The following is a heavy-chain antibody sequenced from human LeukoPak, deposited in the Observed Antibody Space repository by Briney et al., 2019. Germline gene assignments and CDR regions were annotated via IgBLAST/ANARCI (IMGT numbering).Heavy chain of an antibody. Sequence: GGSLRLSCVTSGFTFSSYWMTWVRQAPGKGLEWVANINQDGHEKNYVGSVKGRFTMSRDNPKNSVYLQMNSLRAEDTAVYFCVRDMDVWAQGTTVTVS. CDR3: VRDMDV. CDR2: INQDGHEK. V-gene: IGHV3-7*05. J-gene: IGHJ6*02. CDR1: GFTFSSYW.